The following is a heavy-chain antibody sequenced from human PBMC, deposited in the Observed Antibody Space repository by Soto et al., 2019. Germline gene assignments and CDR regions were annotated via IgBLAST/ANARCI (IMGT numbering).Heavy chain of an antibody. CDR1: GFTFSNFW. Sequence: QPVGSLRLSCAASGFTFSNFWMNWVRQAPGRGLEWLAIIRQDGSEDLYVDSLKDRFTISRDNAKNSLYLQINSLRAEDTAVYYCAGGSGWLIDHWGQGTLVTVSS. J-gene: IGHJ4*02. CDR3: AGGSGWLIDH. D-gene: IGHD3-10*01. CDR2: IRQDGSED. V-gene: IGHV3-7*04.